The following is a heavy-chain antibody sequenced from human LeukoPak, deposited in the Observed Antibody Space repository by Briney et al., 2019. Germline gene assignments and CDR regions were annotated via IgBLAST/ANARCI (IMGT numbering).Heavy chain of an antibody. D-gene: IGHD5-18*01. CDR1: GFTFTNYW. CDR2: IKQDRSEK. CDR3: AGGDTAMSSPYYYYYMDV. J-gene: IGHJ6*03. V-gene: IGHV3-7*01. Sequence: GGSLRLSCAASGFTFTNYWMSWVRQAPGKGLELVANIKQDRSEKYYVDSVKGRFTISRDNSKNTLYLQMGSLRAEDMAVYYCAGGDTAMSSPYYYYYMDVWGKGTTVTVSS.